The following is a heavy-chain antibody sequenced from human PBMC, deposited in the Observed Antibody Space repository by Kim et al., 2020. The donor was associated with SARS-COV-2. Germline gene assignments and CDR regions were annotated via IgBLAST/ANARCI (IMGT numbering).Heavy chain of an antibody. Sequence: SETLSLTCTVSGGSISSGGYYWIWIRQHPGKGLEWIGYIYYSGSTYYNPSLKSRVTISVDTSKNQFSLKLSSVTAADTAVYYCARSPHYYDSSGYYPHPPPDWYFDLWGRGTLVPVSS. CDR2: IYYSGST. CDR1: GGSISSGGYY. CDR3: ARSPHYYDSSGYYPHPPPDWYFDL. V-gene: IGHV4-31*03. J-gene: IGHJ2*01. D-gene: IGHD3-22*01.